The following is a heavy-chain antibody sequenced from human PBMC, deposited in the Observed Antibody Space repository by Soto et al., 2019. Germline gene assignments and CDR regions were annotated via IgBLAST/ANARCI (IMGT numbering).Heavy chain of an antibody. J-gene: IGHJ4*02. CDR2: ISGSGGST. D-gene: IGHD1-26*01. V-gene: IGHV3-23*01. Sequence: VQLLESGGGLVQPGGSLRLSCAASGFTFSSYAMSWVRQAPGKGLAWVSAISGSGGSTYYADSVKGRFTISRDNSKNTLYLQMNSLRAEDTAVYYCAKALSGSYWYFDYWGQGTLVTVSS. CDR1: GFTFSSYA. CDR3: AKALSGSYWYFDY.